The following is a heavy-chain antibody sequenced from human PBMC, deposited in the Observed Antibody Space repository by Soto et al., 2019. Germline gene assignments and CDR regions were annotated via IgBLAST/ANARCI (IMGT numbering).Heavy chain of an antibody. J-gene: IGHJ5*02. V-gene: IGHV4-31*03. CDR3: AREGYYGSGSYYKGYRWFDP. D-gene: IGHD3-10*01. Sequence: SETLSLTCTVSGGSISSGGYYWSWIRQHPGKGLEWIGYIYYSGSTYYNPSLKSRVTISVDTSKNQFSLKLSSVTAADTAVYYCAREGYYGSGSYYKGYRWFDPWGQGTLVTVSS. CDR1: GGSISSGGYY. CDR2: IYYSGST.